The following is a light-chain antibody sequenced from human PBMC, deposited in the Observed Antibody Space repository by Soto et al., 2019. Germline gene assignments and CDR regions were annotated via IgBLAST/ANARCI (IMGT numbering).Light chain of an antibody. CDR1: QRINSW. CDR3: QQYNNYPYT. J-gene: IGKJ2*01. CDR2: KAS. V-gene: IGKV1-5*03. Sequence: DIQMTQSPSTLSASVGDRVTITCRASQRINSWLAWYQQRPGKAPKLLIYKASTLQSGVPSRFSGSESGTEFTLTINSLQPDDFATYYCQQYNNYPYTFGQGTKLEIK.